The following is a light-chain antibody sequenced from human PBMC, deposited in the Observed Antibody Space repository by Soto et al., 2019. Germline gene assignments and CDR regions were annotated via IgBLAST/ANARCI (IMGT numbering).Light chain of an antibody. CDR3: SSYTSRSTLV. CDR2: DVS. Sequence: QSALTQPASVSGSPGQSITISCTGTSSDVGGYNYVSWYQQHPGKAPKLMIYDVSNRPSRVYNRFSGSKSGNTASLTISGLQAEDEADYYCSSYTSRSTLVFGGGTKLTVL. CDR1: SSDVGGYNY. J-gene: IGLJ2*01. V-gene: IGLV2-14*01.